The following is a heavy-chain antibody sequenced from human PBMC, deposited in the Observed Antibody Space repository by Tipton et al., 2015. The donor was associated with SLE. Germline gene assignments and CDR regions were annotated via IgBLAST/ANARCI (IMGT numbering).Heavy chain of an antibody. CDR2: IYDSENT. V-gene: IGHV4-59*01. CDR1: GGSIRSYY. Sequence: TLSLTCTVSGGSIRSYYWSWIRQAPGKGLEWIGYIYDSENTNYNPSLKSRVTISSDTPKNQFSLKLSSVTAADTAVYYCAREGYYDDWYFDLWGRGTLVTVSS. J-gene: IGHJ2*01. CDR3: AREGYYDDWYFDL. D-gene: IGHD3-22*01.